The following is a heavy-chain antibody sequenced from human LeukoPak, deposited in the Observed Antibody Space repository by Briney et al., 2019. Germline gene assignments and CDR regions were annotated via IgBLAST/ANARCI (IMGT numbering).Heavy chain of an antibody. CDR3: ARATGIAAAGTFDY. D-gene: IGHD6-13*01. V-gene: IGHV7-4-1*02. Sequence: GASVKVSCKASGYTFTNYGITWVRQAPGQGLEWMGWINTNTGNPTYAQGFTGRFVFSLDTSVSTAYLQISSLTAEDTAVYYCARATGIAAAGTFDYWGQGTLVTVSS. J-gene: IGHJ4*02. CDR1: GYTFTNYG. CDR2: INTNTGNP.